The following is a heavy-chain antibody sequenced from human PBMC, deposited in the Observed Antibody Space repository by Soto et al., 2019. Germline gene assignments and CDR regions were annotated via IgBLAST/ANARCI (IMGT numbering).Heavy chain of an antibody. Sequence: ASVKVSCKASGYAFTSYAMHWVRQAPGQRLEWMGWINAGNGNTKHSQKLQGRVTITTDTSASTAYMELSSLRSEDTAVYYCARDVAAADYWGQGTLVTVSS. J-gene: IGHJ4*02. CDR2: INAGNGNT. D-gene: IGHD6-13*01. V-gene: IGHV1-3*01. CDR3: ARDVAAADY. CDR1: GYAFTSYA.